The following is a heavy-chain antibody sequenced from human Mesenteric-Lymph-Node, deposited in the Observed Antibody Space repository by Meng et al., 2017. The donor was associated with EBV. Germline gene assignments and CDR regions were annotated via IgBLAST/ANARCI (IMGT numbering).Heavy chain of an antibody. V-gene: IGHV4-34*01. CDR1: CWSCRGYY. Sequence: HGRLRRGGAGRCTPPETLSLTCAVYCWSCRGYYWSGLRQPPGKGLEWIGEIYYSGSTNYNPSLKSRVTISVDPSKNQFSLKLSSVTAADTAVYYCARVFPDLDYWGQGTLVTVSS. CDR3: ARVFPDLDY. CDR2: IYYSGST. J-gene: IGHJ4*02.